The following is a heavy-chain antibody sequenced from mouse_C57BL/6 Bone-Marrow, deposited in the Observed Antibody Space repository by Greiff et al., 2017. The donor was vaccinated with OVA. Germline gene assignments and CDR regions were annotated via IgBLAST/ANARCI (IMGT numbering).Heavy chain of an antibody. CDR1: GYTFTSYW. J-gene: IGHJ3*01. CDR3: ARKGYEYDGAWFAY. CDR2: IDPSASYT. D-gene: IGHD2-4*01. Sequence: QVQLQQPGAELVKPGASVKLSCKASGYTFTSYWMLWVKQRPGQGLEWCGGIDPSASYTNYNLKFKDKDTLPVDTPSSTAYVQLSSLTSEDSAVYYCARKGYEYDGAWFAYWGQGTLVTVSA. V-gene: IGHV1-50*01.